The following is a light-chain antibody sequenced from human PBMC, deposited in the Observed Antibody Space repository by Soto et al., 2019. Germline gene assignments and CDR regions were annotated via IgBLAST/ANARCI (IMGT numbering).Light chain of an antibody. J-gene: IGLJ1*01. CDR1: SSDIGSYDL. CDR2: EVT. CDR3: CSFADFTYV. Sequence: QFGLTQPAPVXASPGQSITLSCAGTSSDIGSYDLVSWYQQHPGTAPKLIIYEVTNRPSGVSTSFSGSKSLKTSSLTISGLQAVDEADYYCCSFADFTYVFGTGTKVTVL. V-gene: IGLV2-23*02.